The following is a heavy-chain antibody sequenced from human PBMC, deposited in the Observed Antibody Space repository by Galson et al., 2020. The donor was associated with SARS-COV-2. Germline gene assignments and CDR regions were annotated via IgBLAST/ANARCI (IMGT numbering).Heavy chain of an antibody. D-gene: IGHD1-26*01. Sequence: GESLKISCAASGFTFSNHVMHWVRQAPGKGPEWVAVISSDGSNSFYADSLKGRFTISRDNSKSTLYLQMNSLRAEDTAVYYCARGGEWELPYYFDYWGQGTLVTVSS. CDR2: ISSDGSNS. V-gene: IGHV3-30*04. CDR1: GFTFSNHV. CDR3: ARGGEWELPYYFDY. J-gene: IGHJ4*02.